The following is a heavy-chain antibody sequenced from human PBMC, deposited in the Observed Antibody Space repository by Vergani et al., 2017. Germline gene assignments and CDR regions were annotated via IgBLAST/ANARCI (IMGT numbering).Heavy chain of an antibody. Sequence: LVQSGSELKKPGASVKVSCKASGGTFSSYAISWVRQAPGQGLEWMGGIIPIFGTANYAQKFQGRVTITADESTSTAYMELSSLRSEDTAVYYCARDPRYCSSTSCSGGDYWGQGTLVTVSS. CDR3: ARDPRYCSSTSCSGGDY. CDR1: GGTFSSYA. J-gene: IGHJ4*02. V-gene: IGHV1-69*13. D-gene: IGHD2-2*01. CDR2: IIPIFGTA.